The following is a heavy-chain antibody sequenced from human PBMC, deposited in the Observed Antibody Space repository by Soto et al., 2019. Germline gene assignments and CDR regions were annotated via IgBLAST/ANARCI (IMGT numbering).Heavy chain of an antibody. CDR3: ARVRMLWYGELSH. J-gene: IGHJ4*02. CDR1: GYSFMTYA. V-gene: IGHV1-3*01. CDR2: INPGNGNT. D-gene: IGHD3-10*01. Sequence: QVQLVQSGAAVKKPGASVPISCKTSGYSFMTYALHWVRQAPGQRPEWMGWINPGNGNTEYSQKLQGRVTITRDTSATTVFMEVVNMTSEDTAVYYCARVRMLWYGELSHWGQGTQVIVSA.